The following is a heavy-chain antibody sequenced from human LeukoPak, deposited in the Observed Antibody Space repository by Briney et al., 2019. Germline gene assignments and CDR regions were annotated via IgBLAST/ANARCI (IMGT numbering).Heavy chain of an antibody. D-gene: IGHD1-26*01. V-gene: IGHV1-18*01. J-gene: IGHJ5*02. Sequence: ASVKVSCKASGYTFTSYGISWVRQAPGQGLEWMGWISAYNGNTNYAQKLQGRVTMTTDTSTSTAYMELRSLRSDDTAVYYCARGRIRVGATENWFDPWGKGTLVTVSS. CDR2: ISAYNGNT. CDR3: ARGRIRVGATENWFDP. CDR1: GYTFTSYG.